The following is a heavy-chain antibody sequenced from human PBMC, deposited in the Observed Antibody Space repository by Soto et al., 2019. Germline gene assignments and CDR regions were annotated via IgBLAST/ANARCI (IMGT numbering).Heavy chain of an antibody. CDR2: INHSGST. J-gene: IGHJ5*02. CDR1: GGSFSGYY. Sequence: SETLSLTCAVYGGSFSGYYWSWIRQPPGKGLEWIGEINHSGSTNYNPSLKSRVTISVDTSKNQFSLKLSSVTAADTAVYYCARDSRVGATTESWFDPWGQGTLVTVS. D-gene: IGHD1-26*01. V-gene: IGHV4-34*01. CDR3: ARDSRVGATTESWFDP.